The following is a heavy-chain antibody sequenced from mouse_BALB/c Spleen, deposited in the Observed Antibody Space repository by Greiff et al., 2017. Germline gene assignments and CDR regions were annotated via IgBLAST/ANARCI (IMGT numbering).Heavy chain of an antibody. CDR3: ARSSAYYGSSYRYFDV. J-gene: IGHJ1*01. CDR1: GFTFSSFG. V-gene: IGHV5-17*02. Sequence: EVMLVESGGGLVQPGGSRKLSCAASGFTFSSFGMHWVRQAPEKGLEWVAYISSGSSTIYYADTVKGRFTISRDNPKNTLFLQMTSLRSEDTAMYYCARSSAYYGSSYRYFDVWGAGTTVTVSS. CDR2: ISSGSSTI. D-gene: IGHD1-1*01.